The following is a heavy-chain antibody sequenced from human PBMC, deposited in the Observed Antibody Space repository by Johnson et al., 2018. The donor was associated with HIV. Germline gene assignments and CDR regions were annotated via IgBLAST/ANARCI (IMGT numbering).Heavy chain of an antibody. V-gene: IGHV3-30*02. CDR3: VKDIGYGGPSDGAFDI. J-gene: IGHJ3*02. Sequence: QEQLVESGGGVVQPGGSLRLSCAASGFTFSSYGMHWVRQAPGKGLEWVAFIRYDGSNKYYADSVKGRFTISRDNSKNTLYLQMNSLTAADTALYYCVKDIGYGGPSDGAFDIWGQGTMVTV. CDR2: IRYDGSNK. D-gene: IGHD4/OR15-4a*01. CDR1: GFTFSSYG.